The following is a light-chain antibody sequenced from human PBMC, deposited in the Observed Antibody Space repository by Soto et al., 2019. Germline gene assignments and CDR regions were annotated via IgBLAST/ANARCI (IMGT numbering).Light chain of an antibody. CDR1: SSNIGGNS. CDR3: GSWDSSLSAYV. CDR2: DDN. V-gene: IGLV1-51*01. J-gene: IGLJ1*01. Sequence: QSVLTQPPSVSAAPGQKVTICCSGSSSNIGGNSVSWYQQLPGTAPKLLIYDDNKRPSGIPDRFSGSKSGTSATLGITGFQTGDEADYYCGSWDSSLSAYVFATGTNVTVL.